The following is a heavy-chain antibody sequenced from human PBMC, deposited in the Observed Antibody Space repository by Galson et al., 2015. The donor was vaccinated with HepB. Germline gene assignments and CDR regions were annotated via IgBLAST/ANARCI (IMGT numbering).Heavy chain of an antibody. D-gene: IGHD3-10*01. J-gene: IGHJ4*02. CDR1: GFTFSSYW. CDR3: ARLIHFPGIGVDY. CDR2: ISSDGSSI. Sequence: SLRLSCAASGFTFSSYWMHWVRQAPGKGPVWVSRISSDGSSISYADSEKGRFTTSRDNAKNTLYLQMNSLRAEDTAVYYCARLIHFPGIGVDYWGQGTLVTVSS. V-gene: IGHV3-74*01.